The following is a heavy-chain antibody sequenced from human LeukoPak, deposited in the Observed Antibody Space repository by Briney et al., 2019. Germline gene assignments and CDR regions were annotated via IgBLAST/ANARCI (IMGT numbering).Heavy chain of an antibody. V-gene: IGHV4-34*01. CDR2: INHSGST. CDR3: ARGRRGLLDY. CDR1: GESFSGYY. J-gene: IGHJ4*02. Sequence: SETLSLTCAVYGESFSGYYWSWIRQPPGKGLEWIGEINHSGSTNYNPSLKSRVTISVDTSKNQFSLKLSSVTAADTAVYYCARGRRGLLDYWGQGTLVTVSS.